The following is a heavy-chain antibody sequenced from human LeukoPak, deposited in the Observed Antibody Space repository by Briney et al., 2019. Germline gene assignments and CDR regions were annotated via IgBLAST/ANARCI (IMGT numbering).Heavy chain of an antibody. D-gene: IGHD4-17*01. V-gene: IGHV4-34*01. CDR2: INHSGST. J-gene: IGHJ4*02. CDR1: GGSFSGYY. Sequence: SETLSLTCAVYGGSFSGYYWSWIRQPPGKGLEWIGEINHSGSTNHNPSLKSRVTISVDTSKNQLSLKLSSVTAADTAVYYCARGEDGTGDYRPTYFDSWGQGTLVTVSS. CDR3: ARGEDGTGDYRPTYFDS.